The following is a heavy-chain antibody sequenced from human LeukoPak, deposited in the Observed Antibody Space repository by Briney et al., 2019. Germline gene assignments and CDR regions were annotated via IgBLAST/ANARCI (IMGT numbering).Heavy chain of an antibody. CDR3: ARGNGPGSFLIGD. CDR2: ISNDDGAK. D-gene: IGHD3-10*01. Sequence: GGSLRLSCAASGFTFSSFAVHWVRQAPGKGLEWAALISNDDGAKHYAHSVKGRFTVSRDNSKSTLYLEMNSLRAEDTAVYFCARGNGPGSFLIGDLGQGALVTV. V-gene: IGHV3-30-3*01. CDR1: GFTFSSFA. J-gene: IGHJ4*02.